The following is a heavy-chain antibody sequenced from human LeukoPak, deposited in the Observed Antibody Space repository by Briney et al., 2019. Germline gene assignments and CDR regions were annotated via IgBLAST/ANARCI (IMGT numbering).Heavy chain of an antibody. D-gene: IGHD4/OR15-4a*01. Sequence: GGSLRLSCTTSGFTFSNYAMSWVRQAPGKGLEWVSGINGRGDSKVYADAVKGRCTISIDNFKSTLYLKMNSLRVEDKAGYYCAKDQGSGHGAYTWGTFDFWGLETLVTVSS. J-gene: IGHJ4*01. CDR1: GFTFSNYA. V-gene: IGHV3-23*01. CDR3: AKDQGSGHGAYTWGTFDF. CDR2: INGRGDSK.